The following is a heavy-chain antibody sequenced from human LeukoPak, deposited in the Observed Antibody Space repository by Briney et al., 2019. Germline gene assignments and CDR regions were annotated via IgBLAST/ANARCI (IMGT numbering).Heavy chain of an antibody. CDR2: IIPIFGTA. D-gene: IGHD6-25*01. Sequence: ASVKVSCKASGGTFSSYAISWVRQAPGQGLEWMGGIIPIFGTANYAQNFQGRVTITTDESTSTAYMELSSLRSEDTAVYYCAISYSSGQSDYWGQGTLVTVSS. CDR3: AISYSSGQSDY. CDR1: GGTFSSYA. J-gene: IGHJ4*02. V-gene: IGHV1-69*05.